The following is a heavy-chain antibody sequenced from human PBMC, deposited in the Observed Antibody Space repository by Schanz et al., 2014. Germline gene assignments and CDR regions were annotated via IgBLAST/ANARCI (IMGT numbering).Heavy chain of an antibody. Sequence: EVQLVESGGGLVQPGESLRVSCAASGFTFSNYWMSWVRQAPGKGLEWVANIKQDGSAKNYVDSVKGRFTISRDNPKNSLCLQMNSLRAEDTALYYCARVLGGDEGLDQGGQGTLVTVSS. J-gene: IGHJ4*02. V-gene: IGHV3-7*01. CDR1: GFTFSNYW. CDR2: IKQDGSAK. D-gene: IGHD4-17*01. CDR3: ARVLGGDEGLDQ.